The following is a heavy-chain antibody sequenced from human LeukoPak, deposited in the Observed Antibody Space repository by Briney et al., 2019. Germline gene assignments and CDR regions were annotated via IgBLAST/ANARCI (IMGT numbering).Heavy chain of an antibody. Sequence: SGPTLVKPTQTLTLTCTFSGFSLSTSGVGVGWIRQPPGKALEWLALIYWDDDKRYSPSLRSRLTITKDTSKNQVVLTMTNMDPVDTATYYCAHSPEQPGIAASEFDYWGQGTLVTVSS. V-gene: IGHV2-5*02. CDR2: IYWDDDK. D-gene: IGHD6-13*01. J-gene: IGHJ4*02. CDR3: AHSPEQPGIAASEFDY. CDR1: GFSLSTSGVG.